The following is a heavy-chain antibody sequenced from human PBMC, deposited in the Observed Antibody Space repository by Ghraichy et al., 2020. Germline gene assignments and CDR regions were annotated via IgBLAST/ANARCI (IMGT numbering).Heavy chain of an antibody. CDR2: IWYDGSNK. Sequence: GGSLRLSCAASGFTFSSYGMHWVRQAPGKGLEWVAVIWYDGSNKYYADSVKGRFTISRDNSKNTLYLQMNSLRAEDTAVYYCARDSDPWCGGGDCPFDYWGQGTLVTVSS. J-gene: IGHJ4*02. V-gene: IGHV3-33*01. D-gene: IGHD2-21*02. CDR3: ARDSDPWCGGGDCPFDY. CDR1: GFTFSSYG.